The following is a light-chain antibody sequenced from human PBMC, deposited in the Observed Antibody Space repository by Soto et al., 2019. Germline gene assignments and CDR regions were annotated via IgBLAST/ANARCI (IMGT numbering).Light chain of an antibody. V-gene: IGLV1-51*01. Sequence: QSVMTQPPSVSAAPGQKVTISCSGSSSNIGGNSVSWYQQLPGTAPKLLMYDDNKRPSGIPDRFSGSKSGTSATLGITGFQTGDDADYYCGSWDSSLSAYVFGTGTKVTVL. CDR2: DDN. CDR3: GSWDSSLSAYV. CDR1: SSNIGGNS. J-gene: IGLJ1*01.